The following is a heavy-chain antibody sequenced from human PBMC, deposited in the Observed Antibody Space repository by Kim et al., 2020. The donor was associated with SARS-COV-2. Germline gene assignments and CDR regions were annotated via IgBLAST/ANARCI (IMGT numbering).Heavy chain of an antibody. D-gene: IGHD6-13*01. V-gene: IGHV4-39*01. CDR2: IYYSGST. CDR3: ARRPSSFRATEYYFDY. Sequence: SETPSLTCTVSGGSISSTIYYWGWIRKPPGKGLEWIGTIYYSGSTYYNPSLKSRVTISVDTSKNQFSLKLSSVTAADTAVYYCARRPSSFRATEYYFDYWGQGTLVTVSS. CDR1: GGSISSTIYY. J-gene: IGHJ4*02.